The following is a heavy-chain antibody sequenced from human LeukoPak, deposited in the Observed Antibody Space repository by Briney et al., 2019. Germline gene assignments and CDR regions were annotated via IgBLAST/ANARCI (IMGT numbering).Heavy chain of an antibody. CDR3: ASGTYVAAAGTRGGYYYYYMDV. CDR1: GDSVSSNSAA. Sequence: SQTLSLTCAISGDSVSSNSAAWNWIRQSPSRGLEWLGRTYYRSKWYNDYAVSVKSRITINPDTSKNQFSLQLNSVTPEDTAVYYCASGTYVAAAGTRGGYYYYYMDVWGKGTTVTVSS. V-gene: IGHV6-1*01. J-gene: IGHJ6*03. CDR2: TYYRSKWYN. D-gene: IGHD6-13*01.